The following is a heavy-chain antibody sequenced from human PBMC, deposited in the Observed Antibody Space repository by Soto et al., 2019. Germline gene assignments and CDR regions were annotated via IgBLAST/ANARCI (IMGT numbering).Heavy chain of an antibody. Sequence: SETLSPTCTVSGGSISSYYWSWIRQPPGKGLEWIGYIYYSGSTNYNPSLKSRVTISVDTSKNQFSLKLSSVTAADTAVYYCAGGPTYSSSWYLEDYWGQGTLVTVSS. CDR3: AGGPTYSSSWYLEDY. CDR1: GGSISSYY. V-gene: IGHV4-59*08. D-gene: IGHD6-13*01. J-gene: IGHJ4*02. CDR2: IYYSGST.